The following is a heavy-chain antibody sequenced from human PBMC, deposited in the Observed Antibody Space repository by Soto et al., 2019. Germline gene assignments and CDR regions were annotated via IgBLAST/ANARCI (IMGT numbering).Heavy chain of an antibody. V-gene: IGHV1-8*01. Sequence: GASVKVSCKASGYTFTSYDIYWVRQATGQGLEWMGWMNHNTGNSGYAQKFQGRVTMTSDTSISTAHMELSSLRSEDTSVYYCARRAETNGWNVFGADKYYFDFWGQGTLVTFSS. J-gene: IGHJ4*02. D-gene: IGHD1-1*01. CDR2: MNHNTGNS. CDR1: GYTFTSYD. CDR3: ARRAETNGWNVFGADKYYFDF.